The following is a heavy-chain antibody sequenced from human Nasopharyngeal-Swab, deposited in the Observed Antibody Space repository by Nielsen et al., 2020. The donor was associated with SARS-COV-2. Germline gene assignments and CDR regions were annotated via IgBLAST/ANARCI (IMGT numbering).Heavy chain of an antibody. CDR3: VNGGSLDF. Sequence: GGSLRLSCAASGFTFSNSWMSWVRQAPGKGLEWVANIKQDGSEKYYVDSVKGRFTISRENVKNSLYLQMNSLRAEDTGVYYCVNGGSLDFWGQGTLVTVSP. CDR2: IKQDGSEK. CDR1: GFTFSNSW. V-gene: IGHV3-7*01. J-gene: IGHJ4*02. D-gene: IGHD2-15*01.